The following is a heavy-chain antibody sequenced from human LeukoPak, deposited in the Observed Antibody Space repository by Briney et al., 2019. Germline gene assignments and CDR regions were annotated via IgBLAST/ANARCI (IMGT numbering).Heavy chain of an antibody. Sequence: GGSLRLSCAASGFTFSSYEMNWVRQAPGKGLEWVSYISSSGSTIYYADSVKGRFTISRDNAKNSLYLQMNSLRADDTAVYYCARAGSSRYTGTYWGQGTLVTVSS. CDR1: GFTFSSYE. J-gene: IGHJ4*02. D-gene: IGHD3-16*02. CDR2: ISSSGSTI. CDR3: ARAGSSRYTGTY. V-gene: IGHV3-48*03.